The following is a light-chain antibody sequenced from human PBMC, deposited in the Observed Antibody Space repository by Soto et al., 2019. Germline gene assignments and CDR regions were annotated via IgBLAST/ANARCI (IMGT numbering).Light chain of an antibody. V-gene: IGLV1-44*01. CDR3: AAWDDSLSGRI. J-gene: IGLJ1*01. CDR1: SSNIGSNT. Sequence: QSVLTQPPSASGTPGQRVTISCSGSSSNIGSNTVNWYQQLPGTAPKLLIYHGDQRPSGVPDRFSGSKSDTSASLAISGLQSEDEADYYCAAWDDSLSGRIFGTGTKLTVL. CDR2: HGD.